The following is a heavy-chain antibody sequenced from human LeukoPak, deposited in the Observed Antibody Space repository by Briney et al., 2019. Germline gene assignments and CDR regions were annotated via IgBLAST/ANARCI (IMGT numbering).Heavy chain of an antibody. CDR3: ASNIVVVAAEVQA. V-gene: IGHV1-2*02. J-gene: IGHJ5*02. CDR1: GYTFTNYA. D-gene: IGHD2-15*01. Sequence: ASVKVSCKASGYTFTNYAMNWVRQAPGQGLEWMGWINPNSGGTNYAQKFQGRVTMTRDTSISTAYMELSRLRSDGTAVYYCASNIVVVAAEVQAWGQGTLVTVSS. CDR2: INPNSGGT.